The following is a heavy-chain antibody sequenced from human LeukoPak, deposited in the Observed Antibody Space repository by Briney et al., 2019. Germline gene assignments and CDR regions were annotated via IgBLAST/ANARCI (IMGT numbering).Heavy chain of an antibody. CDR3: ARGTGQRYCSGGSCYSRNWFDP. D-gene: IGHD2-15*01. CDR2: IYYSGST. CDR1: GGSISSSSYY. Sequence: SETLSLTCTVSGGSISSSSYYWGWIRQPPGKGLEWIGSIYYSGSTYYNPSLKSRVTISVDTSKNQFSLKLSSVTAADTAVYYCARGTGQRYCSGGSCYSRNWFDPWGQGTLVTVSS. J-gene: IGHJ5*02. V-gene: IGHV4-39*07.